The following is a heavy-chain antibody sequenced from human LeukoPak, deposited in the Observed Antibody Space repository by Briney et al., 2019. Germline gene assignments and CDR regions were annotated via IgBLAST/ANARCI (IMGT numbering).Heavy chain of an antibody. CDR2: IYHSGST. V-gene: IGHV4-39*07. J-gene: IGHJ4*02. D-gene: IGHD4-17*01. Sequence: SETLSLTCTVSGGSISSSSYYWGWIRQPPGKGLEWIGGIYHSGSTYYNPSLKSRVTISVDTSKNQFSLKLSSVTAADTAVYYCARDPYGDYGYWGQGTLVTVSS. CDR1: GGSISSSSYY. CDR3: ARDPYGDYGY.